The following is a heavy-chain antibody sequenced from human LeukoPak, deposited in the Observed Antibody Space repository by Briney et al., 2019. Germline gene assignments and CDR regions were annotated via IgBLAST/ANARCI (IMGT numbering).Heavy chain of an antibody. CDR2: IYYSGST. Sequence: SETLSLTCTVSGGFIRSGGYYWRWIRHHPGKGLEWIGYIYYSGSTYYNSSLKSRVTISVDTSKNQYSLKLSSVTAADTAVYYCAIGYDSSGYSRFDGWGKGILVTVSS. J-gene: IGHJ4*02. CDR3: AIGYDSSGYSRFDG. V-gene: IGHV4-31*03. CDR1: GGFIRSGGYY. D-gene: IGHD3-22*01.